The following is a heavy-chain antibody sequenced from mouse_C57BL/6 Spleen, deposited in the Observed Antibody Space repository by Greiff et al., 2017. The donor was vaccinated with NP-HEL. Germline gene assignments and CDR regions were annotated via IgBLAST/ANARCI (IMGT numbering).Heavy chain of an antibody. CDR3: ARHEDQKVYGKGYFDY. CDR2: FYPGSGSI. CDR1: GYTFTEYP. D-gene: IGHD2-1*01. Sequence: QVQLQQSGAELVKPGASVKLSCKASGYTFTEYPIHWVKQRSGQGLEWIGWFYPGSGSIKYNEKFKDKATLTADKSSSTVYMELSRLTSEDSAVYFCARHEDQKVYGKGYFDYWGQGTTLTVSS. J-gene: IGHJ2*01. V-gene: IGHV1-62-2*01.